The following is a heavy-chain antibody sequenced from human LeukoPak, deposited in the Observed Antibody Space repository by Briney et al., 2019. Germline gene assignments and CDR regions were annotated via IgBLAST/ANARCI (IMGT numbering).Heavy chain of an antibody. CDR2: INPNSGGT. V-gene: IGHV1-2*02. J-gene: IGHJ3*02. CDR3: ARDEAHRAFDI. Sequence: ASVKVSCKASGYTFARHGITWVRQAPGQGLEWMGWINPNSGGTNYAQKFQGRVTMTRDTSISTAYMELSRLRSDDTAVYYCARDEAHRAFDIWGQGTMVTVSS. CDR1: GYTFARHG.